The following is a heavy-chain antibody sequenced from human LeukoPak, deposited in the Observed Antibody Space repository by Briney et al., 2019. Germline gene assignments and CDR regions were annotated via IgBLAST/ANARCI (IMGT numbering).Heavy chain of an antibody. Sequence: GGSLRLSCAASGFPFSSYSMNWVRQAPGKGLEWVSSISSSSSYIYYADSVKGRFTISRDNAKNSLYLQMNSLRAEDTAVYYCARVAGSDAFDIWGQGTMVTVSS. J-gene: IGHJ3*02. D-gene: IGHD3-10*01. CDR1: GFPFSSYS. V-gene: IGHV3-21*01. CDR3: ARVAGSDAFDI. CDR2: ISSSSSYI.